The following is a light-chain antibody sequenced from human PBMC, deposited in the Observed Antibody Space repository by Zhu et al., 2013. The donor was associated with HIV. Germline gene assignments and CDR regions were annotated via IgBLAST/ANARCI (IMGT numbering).Light chain of an antibody. CDR3: SSYAGSNNYV. CDR1: SSDVGAYNF. Sequence: QSALTQPRSVSGSPGQSVTISCTGTSSDVGAYNFVSWYQQHPGKAPKLMIYDVSQRPSGVPDRFSGSKSGNTASLTVSGLQAEDEADYYCSSYAGSNNYVFGTGTKVTVL. V-gene: IGLV2-11*01. CDR2: DVS. J-gene: IGLJ1*01.